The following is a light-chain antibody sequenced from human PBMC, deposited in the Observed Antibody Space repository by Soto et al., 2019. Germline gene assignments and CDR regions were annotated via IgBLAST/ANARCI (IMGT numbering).Light chain of an antibody. CDR1: QSVLLRCNSRNY. Sequence: DNVMTQPPHSLAVSLGERDTINCKASQSVLLRCNSRNYLSWYKQKSGQPPNLLIKWESTRESGVPARFSGSGSGTDFTLPISSLQAEDVATYYCHQYYHDLLTFGQGTKEDIK. V-gene: IGKV4-1*01. CDR3: HQYYHDLLT. J-gene: IGKJ1*01. CDR2: WES.